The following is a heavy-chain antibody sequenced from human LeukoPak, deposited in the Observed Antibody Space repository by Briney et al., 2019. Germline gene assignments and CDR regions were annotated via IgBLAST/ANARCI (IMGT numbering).Heavy chain of an antibody. Sequence: SQTLSLTCTVSGGSISSGGYYWSWIRQHPGKGLEWIGYIYYSGSTYYNPSLKSRVTISVDTSKNQFSLKLSSLTAADTAVYYCARSRGRYCSSTSCYVDWFDPWGQGTLVTVSS. CDR3: ARSRGRYCSSTSCYVDWFDP. CDR2: IYYSGST. D-gene: IGHD2-2*01. J-gene: IGHJ5*02. V-gene: IGHV4-31*03. CDR1: GGSISSGGYY.